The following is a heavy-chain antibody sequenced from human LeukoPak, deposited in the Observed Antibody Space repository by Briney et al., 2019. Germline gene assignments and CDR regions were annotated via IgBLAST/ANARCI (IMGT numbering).Heavy chain of an antibody. J-gene: IGHJ4*02. CDR1: GFTFSSYG. Sequence: GGSLRLSCAASGFTFSSYGMHWVRQAPGKGLEWVAFIRYDGSNKYYADSVKGRFTISRDNSKNTLYLQMNSLRAEDTAVYYCAKEPDYGDNVDAIAGYDYWGQGTLVTVSS. CDR2: IRYDGSNK. V-gene: IGHV3-30*02. CDR3: AKEPDYGDNVDAIAGYDY. D-gene: IGHD4-17*01.